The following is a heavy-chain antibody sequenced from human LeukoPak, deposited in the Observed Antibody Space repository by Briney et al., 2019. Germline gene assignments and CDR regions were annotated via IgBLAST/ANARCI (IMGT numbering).Heavy chain of an antibody. D-gene: IGHD6-6*01. Sequence: GGSLRLSCAASGFTFSSNGMHWVRQAPGKGLEWVAVIWYDGSNKYYADSVKGRFTISRDNSKNTLYLQMNSLRAEDTAVYYCARDRRYSSSSAYFDYWGQGTLVTVSS. CDR2: IWYDGSNK. V-gene: IGHV3-33*01. CDR3: ARDRRYSSSSAYFDY. CDR1: GFTFSSNG. J-gene: IGHJ4*02.